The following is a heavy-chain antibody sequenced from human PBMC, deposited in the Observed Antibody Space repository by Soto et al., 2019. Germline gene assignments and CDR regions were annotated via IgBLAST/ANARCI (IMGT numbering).Heavy chain of an antibody. CDR1: GYTFTSYG. D-gene: IGHD3-16*01. CDR3: ARRAFVTLYYYYYMDV. CDR2: ISVYNGNT. J-gene: IGHJ6*03. Sequence: QVQLVQSGAEVKKPGASVKVSCKASGYTFTSYGISWVRQAPGQGLEWMGWISVYNGNTNYAKKLQGRVTMTSDTSTSTAYMELRSLRSDDTAVYYCARRAFVTLYYYYYMDVWGKVTTVTVSS. V-gene: IGHV1-18*01.